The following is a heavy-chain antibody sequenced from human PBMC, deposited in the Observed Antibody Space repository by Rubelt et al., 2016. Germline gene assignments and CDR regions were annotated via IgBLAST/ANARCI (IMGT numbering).Heavy chain of an antibody. CDR3: ASPEVIGGSSGMGFGH. Sequence: EVQLVESGGGLVQPGGSLRLSCAASDFTFSKYWMHWVRQVPGKGPVWVSCLNVDGTTTRYADFVVGRLTMSRDNAKNRLYLQMNSLRAEDTAVYYCASPEVIGGSSGMGFGHWGQGTPVTVSS. D-gene: IGHD2-15*01. J-gene: IGHJ4*02. CDR1: DFTFSKYW. V-gene: IGHV3-74*02. CDR2: LNVDGTTT.